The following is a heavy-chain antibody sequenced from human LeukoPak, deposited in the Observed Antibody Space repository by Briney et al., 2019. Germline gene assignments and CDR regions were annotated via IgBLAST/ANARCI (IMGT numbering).Heavy chain of an antibody. J-gene: IGHJ4*02. V-gene: IGHV4-34*01. CDR3: ARGRNYYDSSGYSPLGY. CDR1: GGSFSGYY. D-gene: IGHD3-22*01. Sequence: PSETLSLTCAVYGGSFSGYYWSWIRQPPGKGLEWLGEINHSGSTNLNPSLKSRVTISVDTSKNQFSLKLSSVTAADTAVYYCARGRNYYDSSGYSPLGYWGQGTLVTVSS. CDR2: INHSGST.